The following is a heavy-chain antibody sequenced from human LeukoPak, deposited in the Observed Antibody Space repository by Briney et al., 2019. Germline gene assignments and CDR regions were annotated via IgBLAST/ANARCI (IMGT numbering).Heavy chain of an antibody. CDR1: GYTFTSYD. CDR3: ARGQLIAVAASDY. Sequence: ASVKVSCKASGYTFTSYDINWVRQATGQGLEWMGWMNPNSGNTGYAQKFQGRVTMTRNTSISTAYMELSSLRSEDMAVYYCARGQLIAVAASDYWGQGTLVTVSS. J-gene: IGHJ4*02. D-gene: IGHD6-19*01. V-gene: IGHV1-8*01. CDR2: MNPNSGNT.